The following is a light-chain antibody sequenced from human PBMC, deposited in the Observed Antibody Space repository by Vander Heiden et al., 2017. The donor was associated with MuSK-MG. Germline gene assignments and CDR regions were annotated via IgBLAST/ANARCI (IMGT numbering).Light chain of an antibody. CDR1: SSDVDFYSF. J-gene: IGLJ2*01. Sequence: QSALTQPPSASGSPGQAVTISCTGSSSDVDFYSFVSWYQNHPGKAPKLMIDEVTKRPSGVPDRFSGSKSGNTASLTVSGLQAEDEADYYCCSYAGSHVVFGGGTNLTV. CDR3: CSYAGSHVV. CDR2: EVT. V-gene: IGLV2-8*01.